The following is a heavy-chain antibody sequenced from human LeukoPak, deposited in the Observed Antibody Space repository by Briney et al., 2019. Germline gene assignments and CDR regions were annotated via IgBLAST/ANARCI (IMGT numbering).Heavy chain of an antibody. CDR2: THESGST. Sequence: SETLSFTCTVSCGSISSFFWNWIRQPPGKGLERIGFTHESGSTNYNPSLKSRVTMSLDTSKNQFSLRLSSVTTADTAFYYCARSRGGYGDYGSWFDPWGQGTLVTVSS. CDR3: ARSRGGYGDYGSWFDP. D-gene: IGHD4-17*01. V-gene: IGHV4-59*01. J-gene: IGHJ5*02. CDR1: CGSISSFF.